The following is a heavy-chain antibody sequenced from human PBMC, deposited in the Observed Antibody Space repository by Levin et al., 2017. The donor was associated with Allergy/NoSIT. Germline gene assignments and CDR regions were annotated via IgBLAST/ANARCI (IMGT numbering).Heavy chain of an antibody. CDR2: ISYSGNT. J-gene: IGHJ5*01. Sequence: SQTLSLPCTSGSSISSGTYYWGWIRQPPGKGLEWIGSISYSGNTYYNPSLKIRVTISVDTSKSQFSLKLSSVTATDTAVYYCARHAVSPEDWFDSWGQGTLVTVSS. V-gene: IGHV4-39*01. CDR1: GSSISSGTYY. CDR3: ARHAVSPEDWFDS. D-gene: IGHD2-8*01.